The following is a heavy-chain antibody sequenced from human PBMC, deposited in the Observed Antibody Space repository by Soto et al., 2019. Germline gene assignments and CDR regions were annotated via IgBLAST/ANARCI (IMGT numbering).Heavy chain of an antibody. CDR1: GFTFSSYG. J-gene: IGHJ4*02. Sequence: QVQLVESGGGVVQPGRSLRLSCAASGFTFSSYGMHWVRQSPGKGLEWVAVIWYDGSNKYYADSVKGRFTISRDNSKTTLYLRMNSLRAEDTAVYYCARDLIAAAGEWLGLDYWGQGTLVTVSS. CDR2: IWYDGSNK. V-gene: IGHV3-33*01. D-gene: IGHD6-13*01. CDR3: ARDLIAAAGEWLGLDY.